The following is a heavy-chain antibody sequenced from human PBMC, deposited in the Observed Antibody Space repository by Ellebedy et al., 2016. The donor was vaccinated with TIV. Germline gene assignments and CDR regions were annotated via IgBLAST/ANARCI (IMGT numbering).Heavy chain of an antibody. J-gene: IGHJ4*02. D-gene: IGHD3-9*01. CDR1: GFTFSSYS. CDR3: AREDTDWYYFDN. CDR2: ISGASDHI. Sequence: GGSLRLXXAASGFTFSSYSMNCVRQAPGKGPEWVSSISGASDHIYYGDSVKGRFAISRDNTKNLLFLQMNSLRADDTAIYYCAREDTDWYYFDNWGQGTLVTVSS. V-gene: IGHV3-21*06.